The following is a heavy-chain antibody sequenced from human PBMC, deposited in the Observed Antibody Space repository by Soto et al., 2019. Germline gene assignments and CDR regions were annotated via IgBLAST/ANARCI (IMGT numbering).Heavy chain of an antibody. J-gene: IGHJ4*02. CDR1: GGSFSGYY. Sequence: SETLSLTCAVYGGSFSGYYWSWIRQPPGKGLEWIGEINHSGSTNYNPSLKSRVTISVDTSKNQFSLKLSSVTAADTAVYYCAVPRYGSGSYYMVIDYWGQGTLVPVS. CDR3: AVPRYGSGSYYMVIDY. CDR2: INHSGST. V-gene: IGHV4-34*01. D-gene: IGHD3-10*01.